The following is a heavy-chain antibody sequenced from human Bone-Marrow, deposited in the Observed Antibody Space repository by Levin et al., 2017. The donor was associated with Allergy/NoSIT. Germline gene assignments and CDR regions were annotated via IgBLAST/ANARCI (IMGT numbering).Heavy chain of an antibody. CDR3: TRDRRDGFNYVDY. D-gene: IGHD5-24*01. J-gene: IGHJ4*02. V-gene: IGHV4-59*01. CDR2: ISYTGIT. CDR1: GGSITNYY. Sequence: PSETLSLTCTVSGGSITNYYWSWIRQFLGKGLEWIGYISYTGITDYNPSLKSRVTISVDVSKNQFSLKLTSVTAADTAVYYCTRDRRDGFNYVDYWGQGALVTVSS.